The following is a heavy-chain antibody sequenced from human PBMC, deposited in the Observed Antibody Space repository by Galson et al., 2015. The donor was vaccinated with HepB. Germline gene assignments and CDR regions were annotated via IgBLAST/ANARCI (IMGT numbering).Heavy chain of an antibody. CDR2: IYSGGRT. Sequence: SLRLSCAVSGFIVSTNYMSWVRQAPGKGLEWVSVIYSGGRTYYADSVKGRLTISRDNSKNTLYLQMNSLRAEDTAVYYCARETQFRYFDWFIDYWGQGTLVSVSS. CDR1: GFIVSTNY. D-gene: IGHD3-9*01. CDR3: ARETQFRYFDWFIDY. J-gene: IGHJ4*02. V-gene: IGHV3-53*01.